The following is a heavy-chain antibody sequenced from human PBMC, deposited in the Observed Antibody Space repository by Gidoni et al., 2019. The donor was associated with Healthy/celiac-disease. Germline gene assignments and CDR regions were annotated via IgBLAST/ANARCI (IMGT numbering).Heavy chain of an antibody. CDR3: AGHSYGDYGVDY. V-gene: IGHV1-69*02. D-gene: IGHD4-17*01. CDR1: GGTFSSYT. J-gene: IGHJ4*02. Sequence: QVQLVQSGAEVKKPGSSVKVSCKDSGGTFSSYTISWVRHAPGQGLEWMGRIIPILGIANYAQKFQGRVTITADKSTSTAYMELSSLRSEDTSVYYCAGHSYGDYGVDYWGQGTLVTVSS. CDR2: IIPILGIA.